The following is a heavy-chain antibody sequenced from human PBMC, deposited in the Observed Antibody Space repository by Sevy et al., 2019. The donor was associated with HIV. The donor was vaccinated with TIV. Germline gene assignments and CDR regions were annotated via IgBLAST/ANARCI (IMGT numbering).Heavy chain of an antibody. Sequence: GGSLRLSCAASGFTFSSDGMHWVRQAPGKGLEWVAFIRYDGSNKYYADSVKGRFTISRDNSKNTLYLQMNSLRAEDTAVYYCAKDGMYSSSWYRGDYWGQGTLVTVSS. D-gene: IGHD6-13*01. CDR1: GFTFSSDG. CDR3: AKDGMYSSSWYRGDY. CDR2: IRYDGSNK. J-gene: IGHJ4*02. V-gene: IGHV3-30*02.